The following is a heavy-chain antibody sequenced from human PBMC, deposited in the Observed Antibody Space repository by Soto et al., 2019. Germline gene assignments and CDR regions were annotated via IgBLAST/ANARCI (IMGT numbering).Heavy chain of an antibody. Sequence: GESLKISCKGSGYSFTSYWIGWVRQMPGKGLEWMGIIYPGDSDTRYSPSFQGQVSISADKSISTAYLQWSSLMASDTAMYYCARLGGSTSFGMDVWGKGTTVTVSS. V-gene: IGHV5-51*01. CDR2: IYPGDSDT. D-gene: IGHD5-12*01. CDR1: GYSFTSYW. CDR3: ARLGGSTSFGMDV. J-gene: IGHJ6*04.